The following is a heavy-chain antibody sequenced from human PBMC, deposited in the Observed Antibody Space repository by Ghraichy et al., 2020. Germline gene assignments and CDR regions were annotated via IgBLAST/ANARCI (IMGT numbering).Heavy chain of an antibody. D-gene: IGHD3-9*01. Sequence: SETLSLTCAVYGGSFSGYYWSWIRQPPGKGLEWIGEINHSGSTNYNPSLKSRVTISVDTSKNQFSLKLSSVTAADTAVYYCARARYRYYYYYMDVWGKGTTVTVSS. CDR3: ARARYRYYYYYMDV. J-gene: IGHJ6*03. V-gene: IGHV4-34*01. CDR1: GGSFSGYY. CDR2: INHSGST.